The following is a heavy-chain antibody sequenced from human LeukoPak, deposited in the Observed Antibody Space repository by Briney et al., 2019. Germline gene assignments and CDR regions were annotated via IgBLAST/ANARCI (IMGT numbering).Heavy chain of an antibody. D-gene: IGHD1-26*01. CDR3: ARRPRNSGSYDGPSGLDY. J-gene: IGHJ4*02. Sequence: TGGSLRLSCAASGFTFSDHYMDWVRKSPGKGLEWIGEINHSGSTNYNPSLKSRVTISVDTSKNQFSLRLSSVTAADTAVYYCARRPRNSGSYDGPSGLDYWGQGTLVTVSS. V-gene: IGHV4-34*01. CDR1: GFTFSDHY. CDR2: INHSGST.